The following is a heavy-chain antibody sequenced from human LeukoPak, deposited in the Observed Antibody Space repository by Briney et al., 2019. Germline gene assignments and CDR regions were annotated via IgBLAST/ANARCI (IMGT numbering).Heavy chain of an antibody. Sequence: GGSLRLSCAASGFTFSSYSMNWVRQAPGKGLEWVSSISSSSSYIYYADSVKGRFTISRDNAKNSLYLQMNSLRAEDTAVYYCAREFTPNYYDSSGYYPPGAFDIWGQGTIVTVSS. CDR1: GFTFSSYS. V-gene: IGHV3-21*01. CDR3: AREFTPNYYDSSGYYPPGAFDI. J-gene: IGHJ3*02. CDR2: ISSSSSYI. D-gene: IGHD3-22*01.